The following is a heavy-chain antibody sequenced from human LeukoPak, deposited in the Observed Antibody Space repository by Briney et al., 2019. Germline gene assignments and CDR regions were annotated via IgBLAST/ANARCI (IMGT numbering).Heavy chain of an antibody. J-gene: IGHJ4*02. CDR1: GFTFSSYA. V-gene: IGHV3-7*03. Sequence: HPGGSLRLSCAASGFTFSSYAMSWVRQAPGKGLEWVANINQDGSEKYYVDSVKGRFTISRDNAKNSLYLQMNSLRAEDTAVYYCARDRSCSGWGQGTLVTVSS. CDR3: ARDRSCSG. D-gene: IGHD2-15*01. CDR2: INQDGSEK.